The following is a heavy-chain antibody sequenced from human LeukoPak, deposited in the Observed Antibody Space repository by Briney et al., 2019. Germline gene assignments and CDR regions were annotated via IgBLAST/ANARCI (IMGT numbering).Heavy chain of an antibody. CDR2: MNPNSGNT. CDR3: ARVSQTYNWNYVRYYYYMDV. V-gene: IGHV1-8*03. Sequence: GESLKISSKASGYTFTSYDINWVRQATGQGLEWMGWMNPNSGNTGYAQRFQGRVTITRNTSISTAYMELSSLRSDDTAVYYCARVSQTYNWNYVRYYYYMDVWGKGTTVTVSS. D-gene: IGHD1-7*01. CDR1: GYTFTSYD. J-gene: IGHJ6*03.